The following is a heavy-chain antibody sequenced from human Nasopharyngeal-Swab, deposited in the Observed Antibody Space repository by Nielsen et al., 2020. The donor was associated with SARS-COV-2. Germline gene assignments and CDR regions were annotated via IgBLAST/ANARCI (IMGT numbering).Heavy chain of an antibody. CDR3: AEDTTPLYSSSSVPYYYGMDV. Sequence: SLKISCAASGFTFDDYAMHWVRQAPGKGLEWVSGISWNSGSIGYADSVKGRFTISRDNAKNSLYLQMNSLRAGDTALYYCAEDTTPLYSSSSVPYYYGMDVWGQGTTVTVSS. J-gene: IGHJ6*02. V-gene: IGHV3-9*01. CDR1: GFTFDDYA. CDR2: ISWNSGSI. D-gene: IGHD6-6*01.